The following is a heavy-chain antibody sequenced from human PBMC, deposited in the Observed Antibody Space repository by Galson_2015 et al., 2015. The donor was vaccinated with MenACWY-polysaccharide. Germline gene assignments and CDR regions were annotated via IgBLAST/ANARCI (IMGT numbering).Heavy chain of an antibody. J-gene: IGHJ1*01. CDR1: GFTFKTYW. CDR2: IKQDGSVK. CDR3: VSCHYWHAY. V-gene: IGHV3-7*01. Sequence: SLRLSCAAYGFTFKTYWMSWVRQAPGKGLEWVAYIKQDGSVKNYVDSVKGRFTISRDNAQNSLYLQMNSLRAEDKAVFYCVSCHYWHAYSGQASLVTVSS. D-gene: IGHD3-22*01.